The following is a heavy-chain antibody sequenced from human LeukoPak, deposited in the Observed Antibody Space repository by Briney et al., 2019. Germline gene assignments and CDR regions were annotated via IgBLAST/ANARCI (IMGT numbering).Heavy chain of an antibody. D-gene: IGHD1-26*01. CDR3: ARAGHSGSSQDGDWEFDY. Sequence: PSETLSLTCTVSGGSISSYYWSWIRQPPGKGLEWIGYIYYSGSTNYNPSLKSRVTISVDTSKNQFSLKLSSVTAADTAVYYCARAGHSGSSQDGDWEFDYWGQGTLVTVSS. V-gene: IGHV4-59*01. J-gene: IGHJ4*02. CDR1: GGSISSYY. CDR2: IYYSGST.